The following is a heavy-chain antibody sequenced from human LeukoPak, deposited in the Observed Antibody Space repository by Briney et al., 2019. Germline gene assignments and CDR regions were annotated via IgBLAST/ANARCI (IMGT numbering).Heavy chain of an antibody. CDR3: AKDLWWFGEFPNAFEN. D-gene: IGHD3-10*01. CDR1: GFTFSSYG. V-gene: IGHV3-23*01. Sequence: PGGSLRLSCAASGFTFSSYGMSWVRQAPGKGLEWLSSLSGSGGSTYYADSVKGRFTISRDNSKNTLYLQMNSLRAEDTAIYYCAKDLWWFGEFPNAFENWGQGTMVTGSS. J-gene: IGHJ3*02. CDR2: LSGSGGST.